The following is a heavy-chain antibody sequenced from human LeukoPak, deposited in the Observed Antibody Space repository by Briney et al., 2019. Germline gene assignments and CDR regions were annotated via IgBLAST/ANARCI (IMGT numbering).Heavy chain of an antibody. D-gene: IGHD2-8*01. CDR2: IIPKNGDT. Sequence: ASVKVSCKASGYTFTDYCIHWVRQAPGQGLEWMGWIIPKNGDTIYSQNFRGRVTMTRDTSITTAYMELSGLRSDDTAVYYCAGSLGYCTSNVCYLKYWGQGTLVTVSS. CDR3: AGSLGYCTSNVCYLKY. J-gene: IGHJ4*02. V-gene: IGHV1-2*02. CDR1: GYTFTDYC.